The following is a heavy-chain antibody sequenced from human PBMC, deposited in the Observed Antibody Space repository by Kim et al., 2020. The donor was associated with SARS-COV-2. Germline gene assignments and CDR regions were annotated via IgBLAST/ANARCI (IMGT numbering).Heavy chain of an antibody. CDR2: INAGNGNT. J-gene: IGHJ4*02. Sequence: ASVKVSCKASGYTFTSYAMHWVRQAPGQRLEWMGWINAGNGNTKYSQKFQGRVTITRDTSASTAYMELSSLRSEDTAVYYCARMGYCSSTSCYIRFDYWGQGTLVTVSS. V-gene: IGHV1-3*01. D-gene: IGHD2-2*02. CDR3: ARMGYCSSTSCYIRFDY. CDR1: GYTFTSYA.